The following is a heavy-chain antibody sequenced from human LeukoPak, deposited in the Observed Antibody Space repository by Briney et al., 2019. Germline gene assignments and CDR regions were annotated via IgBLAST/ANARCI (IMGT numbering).Heavy chain of an antibody. CDR1: GFTFSHYW. D-gene: IGHD2-2*01. Sequence: GGSLRLSCAASGFTFSHYWMHWVHQAPGKGLVWVSRIKSDGSSISYADSVKGRFTISRDNAKDTLYLQMNSLRAEDTAVYYCATNTYADYVSFDIWGQGTMVTVSS. CDR2: IKSDGSSI. V-gene: IGHV3-74*01. J-gene: IGHJ3*02. CDR3: ATNTYADYVSFDI.